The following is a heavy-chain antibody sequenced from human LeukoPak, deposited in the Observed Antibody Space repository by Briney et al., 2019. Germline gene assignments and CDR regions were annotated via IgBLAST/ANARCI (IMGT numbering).Heavy chain of an antibody. CDR2: IKQDGSEK. V-gene: IGHV3-7*03. D-gene: IGHD6-19*01. J-gene: IGHJ4*02. Sequence: GGSLRLSCAASGFTFSSDWMSWVRQAPGKGLEWVANIKQDGSEKYYVDSVKGRFTISRDNAKNSLYLQMNSLRAEDTAVYYCARRSGIAVAGAFDYWGQGTLVTVSS. CDR3: ARRSGIAVAGAFDY. CDR1: GFTFSSDW.